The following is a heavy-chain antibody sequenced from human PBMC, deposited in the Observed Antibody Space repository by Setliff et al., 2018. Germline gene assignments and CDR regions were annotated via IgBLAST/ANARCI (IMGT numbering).Heavy chain of an antibody. V-gene: IGHV3-23*03. Sequence: PGGSLRLSCAASGFTFSTYAMSWVRQAPGKGLEWVSTIYSGDRNTFYTDSVQGRFTIFRDGSKNTLFLHMTSLGAEDTAVYYCAKPQVELRWGFESWGQGTPVTVSS. D-gene: IGHD1-7*01. J-gene: IGHJ4*02. CDR2: IYSGDRNT. CDR3: AKPQVELRWGFES. CDR1: GFTFSTYA.